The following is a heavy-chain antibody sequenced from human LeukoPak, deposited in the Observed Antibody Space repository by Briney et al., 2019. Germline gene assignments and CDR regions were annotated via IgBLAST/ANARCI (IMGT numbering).Heavy chain of an antibody. CDR2: MNPNSGNT. CDR1: GYTFTSYD. V-gene: IGHV1-8*01. Sequence: ASVKVSCKASGYTFTSYDINWVRQATGQGLEWMGWMNPNSGNTGYAQKFQGRVTMTRNTSISTAYMELSSLRSEDTAVYYCARGPYYSYYMDVWGKGTTVTVSS. J-gene: IGHJ6*03. CDR3: ARGPYYSYYMDV.